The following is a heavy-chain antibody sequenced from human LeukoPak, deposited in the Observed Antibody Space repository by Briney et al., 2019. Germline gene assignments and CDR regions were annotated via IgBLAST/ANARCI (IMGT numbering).Heavy chain of an antibody. V-gene: IGHV3-30*02. CDR1: GFTFSSYG. J-gene: IGHJ4*02. CDR2: IRYDGSNK. CDR3: ASSGQYYYDSSGYPGWGGFGY. D-gene: IGHD3-22*01. Sequence: PGGSLRLSCAASGFTFSSYGMHWVRQAPGKGLEWVAFIRYDGSNKYYADSVKGRFTISRDNSKNTLYLQMNSLRAEDTAVYYCASSGQYYYDSSGYPGWGGFGYWGQGTLVTVSS.